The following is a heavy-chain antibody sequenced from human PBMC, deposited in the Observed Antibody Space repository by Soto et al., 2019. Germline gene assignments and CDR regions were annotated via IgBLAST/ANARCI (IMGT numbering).Heavy chain of an antibody. CDR3: ARRGTREWFDP. J-gene: IGHJ5*02. V-gene: IGHV5-51*01. CDR2: IYPGDSDT. D-gene: IGHD1-26*01. CDR1: GYSFSNYW. Sequence: GESLKISCKGSGYSFSNYWIGWVRQMPGKGPEWMGIIYPGDSDTRYSPSFQGQVTISADTSISTAHLQWSSLKASDTAIYYCARRGTREWFDPWGQGTLVTAPQ.